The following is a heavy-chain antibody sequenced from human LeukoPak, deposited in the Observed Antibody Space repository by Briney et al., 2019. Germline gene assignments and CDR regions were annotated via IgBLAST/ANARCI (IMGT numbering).Heavy chain of an antibody. J-gene: IGHJ1*01. Sequence: SETLSLTCTVSGGSISSGDYYWSWIRQPPGKGLEWIGYIYYSGSTYYNPSLKSRVTISVDTSKNQFSLKLSSVTAADTAVYYCARGVVAATNGAEYFQHWGQGTLVTVSS. CDR2: IYYSGST. CDR3: ARGVVAATNGAEYFQH. D-gene: IGHD2-15*01. CDR1: GGSISSGDYY. V-gene: IGHV4-30-4*01.